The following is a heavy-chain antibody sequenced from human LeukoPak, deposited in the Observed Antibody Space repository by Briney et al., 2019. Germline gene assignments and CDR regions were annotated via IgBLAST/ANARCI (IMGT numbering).Heavy chain of an antibody. CDR1: GYSISNVYY. Sequence: SETLSLTCAVSGYSISNVYYGVWIQQPPGRGLEWIGSLYHSDSAYYNTSLRSRVSMSVETSKNQFSLTLSFVNAADTAVYYCARQHDSYYYYYIDVWGSGTTVTVSS. CDR2: LYHSDSA. J-gene: IGHJ6*03. CDR3: ARQHDSYYYYYIDV. V-gene: IGHV4-38-2*01.